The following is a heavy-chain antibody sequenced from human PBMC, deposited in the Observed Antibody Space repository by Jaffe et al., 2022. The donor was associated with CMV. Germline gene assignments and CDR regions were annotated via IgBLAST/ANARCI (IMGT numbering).Heavy chain of an antibody. CDR1: GFTFSSYS. CDR3: ARDRFGGGYWYFDL. V-gene: IGHV3-21*01. D-gene: IGHD3-16*01. CDR2: ISSSSSYI. Sequence: EVQLVESGGGLVKPGGSLRLSCAASGFTFSSYSMNWVRQAPGKGLEWVSSISSSSSYIYYADSVKGRFTISRDNAKNSLYLQMNSLRAEDTAVYYCARDRFGGGYWYFDLWGRGTLVTVSS. J-gene: IGHJ2*01.